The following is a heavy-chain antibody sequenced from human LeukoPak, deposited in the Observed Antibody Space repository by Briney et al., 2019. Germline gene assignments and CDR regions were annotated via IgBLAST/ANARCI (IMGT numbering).Heavy chain of an antibody. CDR3: ARDHAYSGSDY. Sequence: GGSLRLSCAASGFTFDDYGMNWVRQAPGKGLEWVSGINWNGGSTGYADSVKGRFTISRDNTKNSLYLQMNSLRAEDTALYYCARDHAYSGSDYWGQGTLVTVSS. CDR1: GFTFDDYG. CDR2: INWNGGST. D-gene: IGHD1-26*01. V-gene: IGHV3-20*04. J-gene: IGHJ4*02.